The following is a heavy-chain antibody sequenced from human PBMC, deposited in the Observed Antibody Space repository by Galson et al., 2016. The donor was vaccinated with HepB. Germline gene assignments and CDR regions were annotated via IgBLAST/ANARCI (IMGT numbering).Heavy chain of an antibody. J-gene: IGHJ4*02. D-gene: IGHD1-26*01. CDR1: GFSISTFA. Sequence: SLRLSCAASGFSISTFAMGWVRLAPGRGLEWVSSIDYSGTVPYDAAPVKGRFSISRDDSKNTLYLQMDSLKTEDTAVYYCTIVGGSRTNFDYWGQGTLVTVSS. CDR2: IDYSGTVP. V-gene: IGHV3-23*01. CDR3: TIVGGSRTNFDY.